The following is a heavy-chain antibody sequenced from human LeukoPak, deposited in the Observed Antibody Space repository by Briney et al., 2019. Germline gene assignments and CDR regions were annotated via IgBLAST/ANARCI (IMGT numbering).Heavy chain of an antibody. J-gene: IGHJ4*02. CDR3: ARGGATPTFDY. Sequence: GASVKVSCKASGGSFSTYTFSWVRQAPGQGLEWMGDIIPSFTKVNYAQNFHGRVTITADESTSTAYMELKSLKSEYTAGYFCARGGATPTFDYGGREPWSPSPQ. D-gene: IGHD3-10*01. CDR2: IIPSFTKV. CDR1: GGSFSTYT. V-gene: IGHV1-69*01.